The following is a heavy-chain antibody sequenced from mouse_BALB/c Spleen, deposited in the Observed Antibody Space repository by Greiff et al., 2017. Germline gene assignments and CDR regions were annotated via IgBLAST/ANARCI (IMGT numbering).Heavy chain of an antibody. D-gene: IGHD2-1*01. Sequence: VHVKQSGAELVKPGASVKLSCTASGFNIKDTYMHWVKQRPEQGLEWIGRIDPANGNTKYDPKFQGKATITADTSSNTAYLQLSSLTSEDTAVYYCAYGNYRAYWGQGTLVTVSA. CDR3: AYGNYRAY. CDR1: GFNIKDTY. V-gene: IGHV14-3*02. CDR2: IDPANGNT. J-gene: IGHJ3*01.